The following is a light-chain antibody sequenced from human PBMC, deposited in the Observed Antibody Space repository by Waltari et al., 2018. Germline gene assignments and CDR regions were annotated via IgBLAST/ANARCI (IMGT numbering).Light chain of an antibody. V-gene: IGKV3-15*01. CDR1: QSVAGY. J-gene: IGKJ2*01. Sequence: RASQSVAGYLAWYQQTPGQAPRLLIYAASTRATGIPGRFSGSGSGTEFTLTISSLQSEDFAIYYCQQYNNWPPQDAFGQGTKLEIK. CDR3: QQYNNWPPQDA. CDR2: AAS.